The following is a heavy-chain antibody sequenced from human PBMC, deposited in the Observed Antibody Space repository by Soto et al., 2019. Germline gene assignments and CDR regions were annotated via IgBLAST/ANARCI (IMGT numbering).Heavy chain of an antibody. V-gene: IGHV1-18*04. J-gene: IGHJ6*02. CDR3: ARGLWDFWSGYYSPYRDYGTDV. CDR2: ISAYNGNT. D-gene: IGHD3-3*01. CDR1: GYTFTSYG. Sequence: ASVQVSCKASGYTFTSYGISWVRQAPGQGLEWMGWISAYNGNTNYAQKLQGRVTMTTDTSTSTAYMELRSLRSEDTAVYYCARGLWDFWSGYYSPYRDYGTDVRG.